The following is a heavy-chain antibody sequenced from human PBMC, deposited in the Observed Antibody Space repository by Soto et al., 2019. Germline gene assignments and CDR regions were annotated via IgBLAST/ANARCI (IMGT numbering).Heavy chain of an antibody. CDR2: ISSSSSTI. CDR1: GFTFSSYS. V-gene: IGHV3-48*02. J-gene: IGHJ5*02. D-gene: IGHD6-13*01. Sequence: QPGGSLRLSCAASGFTFSSYSMNWVRQAPGKGLEWVSYISSSSSTIYYADSVKGRFTISRDNAKNSLYLQMNSLRDEDTAVYYCARERVGIAGNWFDPWGHGTLVTVSS. CDR3: ARERVGIAGNWFDP.